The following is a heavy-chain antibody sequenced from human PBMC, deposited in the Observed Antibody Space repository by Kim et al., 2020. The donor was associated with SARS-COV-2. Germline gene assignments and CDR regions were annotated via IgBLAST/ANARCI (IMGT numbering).Heavy chain of an antibody. Sequence: GGSLRLSCAASGFTFIRYSMNWVRQAPGKGLEWVSSISSSSSYIYYADSVKGRFTISRDNAKNSLYLQMNSLRAEDTAVYYCARGEWEEITIFGVVSGDYYYMDVLGKGTTVTVSS. CDR3: ARGEWEEITIFGVVSGDYYYMDV. J-gene: IGHJ6*03. D-gene: IGHD3-3*01. CDR1: GFTFIRYS. V-gene: IGHV3-21*01. CDR2: ISSSSSYI.